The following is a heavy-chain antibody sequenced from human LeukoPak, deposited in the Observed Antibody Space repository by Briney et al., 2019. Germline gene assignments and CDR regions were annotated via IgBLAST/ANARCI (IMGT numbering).Heavy chain of an antibody. CDR2: IAHHGNNK. V-gene: IGHV3-30*02. D-gene: IGHD2-8*02. Sequence: GGSLRLSCAASGFTFSSSAMHWVRQGPGTGLEWVAYIAHHGNNKYYADSVKGRFTISRDNSKGTLYLQMNSLRADDTAVYYCAKDGSWSCTDWGQGTLVTVSS. CDR1: GFTFSSSA. J-gene: IGHJ4*02. CDR3: AKDGSWSCTD.